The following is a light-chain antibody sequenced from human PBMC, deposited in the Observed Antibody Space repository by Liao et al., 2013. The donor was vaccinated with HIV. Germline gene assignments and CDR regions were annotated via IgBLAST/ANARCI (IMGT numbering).Light chain of an antibody. CDR1: DIGKKG. CDR3: QVWDSSSDHWG. CDR2: YDS. J-gene: IGLJ3*02. V-gene: IGLV3-21*04. Sequence: SFVLTQTPSVSLAPGQTARISCGGDDIGKKGVQWYQQKPGQAPVLVIYYDSDRPSGIPERFSGSKSGTTATLTISRVEAGDEADYYCQVWDSSSDHWGFGGGTKLTVL.